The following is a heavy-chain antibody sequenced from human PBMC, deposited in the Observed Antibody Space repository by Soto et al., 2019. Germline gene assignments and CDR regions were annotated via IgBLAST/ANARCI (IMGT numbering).Heavy chain of an antibody. D-gene: IGHD3-22*01. CDR1: GFTFSTYN. J-gene: IGHJ4*02. CDR3: ASPPYFYDTSGYSY. V-gene: IGHV3-21*04. CDR2: ISSSSTYI. Sequence: EVQLVESGGGLVRPGGSLRLSCAASGFTFSTYNMNWVRQAPGKGLEWVSSISSSSTYIYYADSVKGRFTISRDNPKNSLYLQINNRRAEDTAVSYCASPPYFYDTSGYSYWGQGTLVTVSS.